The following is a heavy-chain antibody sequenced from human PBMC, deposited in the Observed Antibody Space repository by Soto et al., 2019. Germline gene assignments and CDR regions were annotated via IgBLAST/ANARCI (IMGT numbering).Heavy chain of an antibody. Sequence: QVQLVQSGAEVKKPGASVKVSCKASGYTFTSYAMHWVRQAPGQRLEWMGWINAGNGNTKYSQKFQGRVTITRDTSASTAYMERSSLRSEDTAVYYCARTYDFAVQYYYYYYMDVWGKGTTVTVSS. D-gene: IGHD3-3*01. CDR1: GYTFTSYA. J-gene: IGHJ6*03. CDR3: ARTYDFAVQYYYYYYMDV. V-gene: IGHV1-3*01. CDR2: INAGNGNT.